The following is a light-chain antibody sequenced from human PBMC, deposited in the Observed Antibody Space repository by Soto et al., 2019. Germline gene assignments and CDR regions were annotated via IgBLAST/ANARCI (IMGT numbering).Light chain of an antibody. Sequence: QSVLTQPRSVSGSPGQSVTISCPGTSSDVGGYNYVSWYQQHPGKAPKLMIYDVSKRPPGVPDRFSGSKSGNTASLTISGLQAEDEADYYCCSYAGSYTFVVYVFGTGTKVTVL. CDR1: SSDVGGYNY. CDR3: CSYAGSYTFVVYV. CDR2: DVS. J-gene: IGLJ1*01. V-gene: IGLV2-11*01.